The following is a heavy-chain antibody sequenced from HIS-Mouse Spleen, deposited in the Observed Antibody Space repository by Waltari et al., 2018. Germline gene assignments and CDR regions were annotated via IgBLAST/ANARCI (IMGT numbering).Heavy chain of an antibody. CDR2: INHSGST. J-gene: IGHJ4*02. CDR3: ARGPYGGNFDY. CDR1: GGSFSGYY. V-gene: IGHV4-34*01. D-gene: IGHD2-15*01. Sequence: QVQLQQWGAGLLKPSETLSLTCAVYGGSFSGYYWSWIRQPPGKGLEWIGEINHSGSTNYNPSLKSRVTISVDTSKNQFSLKLSSVTAADTAVYYCARGPYGGNFDYWGQGTLVTVSS.